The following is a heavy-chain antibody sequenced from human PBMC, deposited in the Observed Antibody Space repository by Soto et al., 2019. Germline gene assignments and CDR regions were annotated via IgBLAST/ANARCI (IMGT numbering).Heavy chain of an antibody. Sequence: EVQLVESGGGLVQPGGSLRLSCAASGFTFSSYWMSWVRQAPGKGLEWVANIKQDGSEKYYVDSVKDRFTISRDNAKNSLYLQMNSLRAEDTAVYYCAREYCSGGSCPGVFDYWGQGTLVTVSS. CDR1: GFTFSSYW. J-gene: IGHJ4*02. D-gene: IGHD2-15*01. V-gene: IGHV3-7*01. CDR2: IKQDGSEK. CDR3: AREYCSGGSCPGVFDY.